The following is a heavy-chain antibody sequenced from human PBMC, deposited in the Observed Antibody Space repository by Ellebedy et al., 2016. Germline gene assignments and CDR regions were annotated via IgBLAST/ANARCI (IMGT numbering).Heavy chain of an antibody. D-gene: IGHD6-19*01. V-gene: IGHV3-48*02. Sequence: GGSLRLSCAASGFTFSSYSMNWVRQAPGKGLEWVSYISSSSSTIYYADSVKGRFTISRDNAKNSLYLQMNSLRDEDTAVYYCARVSRGIAVAGNYYYYGMDVWGQGTTVTVSS. CDR3: ARVSRGIAVAGNYYYYGMDV. CDR1: GFTFSSYS. CDR2: ISSSSSTI. J-gene: IGHJ6*02.